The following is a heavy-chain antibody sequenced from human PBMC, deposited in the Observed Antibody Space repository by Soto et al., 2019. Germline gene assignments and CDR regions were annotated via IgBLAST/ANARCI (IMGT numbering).Heavy chain of an antibody. D-gene: IGHD1-26*01. CDR1: GYSFTSYW. V-gene: IGHV5-51*01. CDR3: ARPPYSASYYYFDQ. Sequence: GESLKISCKASGYSFTSYWIGWVRQMHGKGLEWMGIIYPGDSDTIYSPSFQGQVTISADKSISTAYLQWNSLKASDTAMYYCARPPYSASYYYFDQWGQGTPVTDS. CDR2: IYPGDSDT. J-gene: IGHJ4*02.